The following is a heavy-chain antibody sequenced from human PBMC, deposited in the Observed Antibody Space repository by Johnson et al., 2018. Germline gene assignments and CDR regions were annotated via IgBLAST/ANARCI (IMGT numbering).Heavy chain of an antibody. Sequence: EVQLWETGGGLVEAGGSLELCCAASGFSFSGSPMHWVRQASGKGLEWVGRIRSKINNYATAYVASVQGRFTISRDDSKNTAYLQMNSLKTEDTAGYYCVSASGITYPYFQHWGQGTLVTVSS. D-gene: IGHD3-10*01. CDR2: IRSKINNYAT. CDR3: VSASGITYPYFQH. CDR1: GFSFSGSP. V-gene: IGHV3-73*02. J-gene: IGHJ1*01.